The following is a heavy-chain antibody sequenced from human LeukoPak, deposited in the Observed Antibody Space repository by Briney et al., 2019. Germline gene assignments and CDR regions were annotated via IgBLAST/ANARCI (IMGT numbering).Heavy chain of an antibody. J-gene: IGHJ4*02. CDR1: GYTFTSYA. D-gene: IGHD3-22*01. Sequence: ASVKVSCKASGYTFTSYAMLWVRQAPGQRLEWMGWINAANGNTKYSQKFRGRVTITRDTSASTAYMELSSLRSEDTAVYYCARDPHDYHDSSGYYGGYWGQGTLVTVSS. CDR3: ARDPHDYHDSSGYYGGY. CDR2: INAANGNT. V-gene: IGHV1-3*01.